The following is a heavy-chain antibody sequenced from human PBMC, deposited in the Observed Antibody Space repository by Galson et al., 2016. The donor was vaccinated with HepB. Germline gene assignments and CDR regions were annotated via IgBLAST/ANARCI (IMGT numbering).Heavy chain of an antibody. CDR3: ARDPVGSADYYDSSNYSPVGYFDL. CDR2: INPNTGIT. D-gene: IGHD3-22*01. CDR1: GYTFSSFY. J-gene: IGHJ2*01. Sequence: SVKVSCKASGYTFSSFYMHCVRQAPGQGLEWMGAINPNTGITNYAQKFQGRVTMTRDTSTSTVYMELRSLRSEDTAVYYCARDPVGSADYYDSSNYSPVGYFDLWGRGTQVTVSS. V-gene: IGHV1-46*01.